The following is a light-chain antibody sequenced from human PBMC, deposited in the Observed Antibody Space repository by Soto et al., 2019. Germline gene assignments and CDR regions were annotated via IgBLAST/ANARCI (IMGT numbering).Light chain of an antibody. Sequence: QSVLTQPASVSGSPGQSITISCNGSSRDIGTYKYVSWYQQRPDKAPRLMIYEVVNRPSGISDRFSGSKSGNTASLTISDLRPEDDADYYCSSFTRDATLIFGGGTQL. CDR3: SSFTRDATLI. J-gene: IGLJ2*01. CDR1: SRDIGTYKY. V-gene: IGLV2-14*01. CDR2: EVV.